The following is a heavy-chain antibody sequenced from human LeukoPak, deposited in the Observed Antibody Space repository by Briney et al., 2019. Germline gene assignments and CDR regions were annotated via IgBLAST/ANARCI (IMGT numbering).Heavy chain of an antibody. CDR1: GYTLSSYH. V-gene: IGHV1-18*01. CDR3: VREDWGSGTIIDY. Sequence: GASVKVSCKASGYTLSSYHISWVRQALGQGLEWMGWINGYTGDTIYAQRFQGRVTMTTDTPTSTAYMELRSLRFDDTAVYYCVREDWGSGTIIDYWGQGTLVTVSS. J-gene: IGHJ4*02. D-gene: IGHD1-14*01. CDR2: INGYTGDT.